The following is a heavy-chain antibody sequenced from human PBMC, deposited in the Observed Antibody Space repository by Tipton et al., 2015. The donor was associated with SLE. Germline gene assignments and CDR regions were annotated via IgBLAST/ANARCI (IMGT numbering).Heavy chain of an antibody. J-gene: IGHJ4*02. V-gene: IGHV3-23*03. CDR2: IYSGGSST. CDR3: ARVTFNSGWIDQFDY. D-gene: IGHD6-19*01. Sequence: SLRLSCAASGFTFSSYAMSWVRQAPGKGLEWVSVIYSGGSSTYYADSVKGRFTISRDNSKNTLYLQMNSLRAEDTAVYYCARVTFNSGWIDQFDYWGQGTLVTVSS. CDR1: GFTFSSYA.